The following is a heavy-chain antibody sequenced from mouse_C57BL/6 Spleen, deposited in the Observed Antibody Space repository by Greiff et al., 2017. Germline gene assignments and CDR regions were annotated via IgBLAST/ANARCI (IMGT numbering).Heavy chain of an antibody. CDR3: ARGNNGSSYDAMDY. CDR2: FSSYSSTT. CDR1: GFTFSNYG. V-gene: IGHV5-17*01. D-gene: IGHD1-1*01. Sequence: EVKLMESGGGLVKPGGSLKLSCAASGFTFSNYGMHWVRQAPEKGLEWVAYFSSYSSTTYYADTVKGRFTISSDKAKNTLFLQMTSLRSEDTAMYYCARGNNGSSYDAMDYWGQGTSVTVSS. J-gene: IGHJ4*01.